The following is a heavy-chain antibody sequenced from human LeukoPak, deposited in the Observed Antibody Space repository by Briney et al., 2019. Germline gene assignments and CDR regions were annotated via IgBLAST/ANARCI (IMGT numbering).Heavy chain of an antibody. V-gene: IGHV2-5*02. CDR2: IYWDDDK. J-gene: IGHJ4*02. CDR1: GFSLSTSGVG. Sequence: ESGPTLVNPTQTLTLTCTFSGFSLSTSGVGVGWIRQPPGKALEWLALIYWDDDKRYSPSLKSRLTITKDTSKNQVVLTMTNMDPVDTATYYCAHLTLNYDISTGYYKVAQFDYWGQGTLVTVSS. CDR3: AHLTLNYDISTGYYKVAQFDY. D-gene: IGHD3-9*01.